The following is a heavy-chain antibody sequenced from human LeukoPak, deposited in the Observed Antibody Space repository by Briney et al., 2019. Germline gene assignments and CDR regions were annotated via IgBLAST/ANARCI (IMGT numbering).Heavy chain of an antibody. Sequence: GASVKVSCKPSGYTFTGYYIQWVRQAPRQGLEWMGWINPNSGGTNYAQKFQGRVTMTRDTSISTAYMELSGLTSDDTAVYYCARGVVAATFYYYMDVWGKGTTVTVS. CDR3: ARGVVAATFYYYMDV. CDR1: GYTFTGYY. J-gene: IGHJ6*03. D-gene: IGHD2-15*01. CDR2: INPNSGGT. V-gene: IGHV1-2*02.